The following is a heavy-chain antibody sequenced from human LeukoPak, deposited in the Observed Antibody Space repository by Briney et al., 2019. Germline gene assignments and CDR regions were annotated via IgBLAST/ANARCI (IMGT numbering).Heavy chain of an antibody. D-gene: IGHD2-2*01. V-gene: IGHV1-18*01. Sequence: GSVKVSCKASGYTFTSYGISWVRQAPGQGLEWMGWISGYNGNTNYAQKLQGRVTMTTDTSTSTAYMELRSLRSDETAVYYCARADIVVVPAAPHFDYWGQGTLVTVSS. CDR3: ARADIVVVPAAPHFDY. CDR1: GYTFTSYG. CDR2: ISGYNGNT. J-gene: IGHJ4*02.